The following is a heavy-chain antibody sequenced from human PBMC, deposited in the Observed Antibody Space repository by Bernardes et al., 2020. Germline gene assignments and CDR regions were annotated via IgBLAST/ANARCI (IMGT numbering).Heavy chain of an antibody. CDR3: ARQEGVQGVIITEGLFHAFDI. D-gene: IGHD3-10*01. J-gene: IGHJ3*02. CDR1: GGSISSSSYY. CDR2: IYYSGST. V-gene: IGHV4-39*01. Sequence: SETLSLTCTVSGGSISSSSYYWGWIRQPPGKGLEWIGSIYYSGSTYYNPSLKSRVTISVDTSKNQFSLKLSSVTAADTAVYYCARQEGVQGVIITEGLFHAFDIWGQGTMVTVSS.